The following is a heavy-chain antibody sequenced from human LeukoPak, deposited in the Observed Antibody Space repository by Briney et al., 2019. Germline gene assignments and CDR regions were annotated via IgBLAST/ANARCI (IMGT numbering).Heavy chain of an antibody. J-gene: IGHJ4*02. V-gene: IGHV1-2*02. CDR2: INPNSGGT. CDR1: GYTFTGHY. Sequence: ASVKVSCKASGYTFTGHYMHWVRQAPGQGLEWMGWINPNSGGTNYAQKFQGRVTMTRDTSISTAYMELSRLRSDDTAVYYCARVLRGYSYGFDYWGQGTLVTVSS. CDR3: ARVLRGYSYGFDY. D-gene: IGHD5-18*01.